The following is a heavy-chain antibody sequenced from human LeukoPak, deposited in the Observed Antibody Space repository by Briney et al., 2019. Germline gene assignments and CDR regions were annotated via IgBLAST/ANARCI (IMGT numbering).Heavy chain of an antibody. CDR1: GFTFSSYS. D-gene: IGHD1-26*01. Sequence: GGSLRLSCAASGFTFSSYSMNWVRQAPGKGLVWVSRINSDGSSTSYADSVKGRFTISRDNAKNTLYLQMNSLRAEDTAVYYCARVFSGSYPNYYYGMDVWGQGTTVTVSS. CDR3: ARVFSGSYPNYYYGMDV. J-gene: IGHJ6*02. CDR2: INSDGSST. V-gene: IGHV3-74*01.